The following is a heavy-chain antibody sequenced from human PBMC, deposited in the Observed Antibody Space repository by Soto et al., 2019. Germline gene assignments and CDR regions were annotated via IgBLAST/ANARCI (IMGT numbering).Heavy chain of an antibody. CDR2: ISSSSGYV. J-gene: IGHJ4*02. CDR3: ARSVFKVVVSHADH. D-gene: IGHD2-21*01. V-gene: IGHV3-21*04. Sequence: GGSLRLSCAASGFTFSSYSMNWVRQAPGKGLEWVSSISSSSGYVYYADSVKGRFTISRDNAKNSLYLQMNSLRAEDTAVYYCARSVFKVVVSHADHWGQGTQVTVSS. CDR1: GFTFSSYS.